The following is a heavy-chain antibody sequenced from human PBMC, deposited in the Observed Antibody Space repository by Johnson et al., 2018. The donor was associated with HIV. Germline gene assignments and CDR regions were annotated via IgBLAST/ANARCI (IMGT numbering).Heavy chain of an antibody. V-gene: IGHV3-9*01. CDR2: ISWNSGSI. J-gene: IGHJ3*02. CDR1: GFTFDDYA. CDR3: AREIGGSYYRDAFDI. Sequence: VQLVESGGGVVQPGRSLRLSCAASGFTFDDYAMHWVRQAPGKGLEWVSGISWNSGSIGYADSVKGRFTISRDNAKKSLYLQMNSLRAEDTAVYYCAREIGGSYYRDAFDIWGQGTMVTVSS. D-gene: IGHD1-26*01.